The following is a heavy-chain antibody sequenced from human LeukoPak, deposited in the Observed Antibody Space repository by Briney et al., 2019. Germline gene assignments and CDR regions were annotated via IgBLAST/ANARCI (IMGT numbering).Heavy chain of an antibody. CDR1: GGSISSYY. J-gene: IGHJ3*02. D-gene: IGHD3-22*01. CDR2: IYYSGST. CDR3: ARAYYYDSSGQDPNAFDI. V-gene: IGHV4-59*01. Sequence: SETLSLTCTVSGGSISSYYWSWIRQPPGKGLEWIGYIYYSGSTNYNPSLKSRVTISVDTSKNQFSLKLSSVTAADTAVYYCARAYYYDSSGQDPNAFDIWGQGTMVTVSS.